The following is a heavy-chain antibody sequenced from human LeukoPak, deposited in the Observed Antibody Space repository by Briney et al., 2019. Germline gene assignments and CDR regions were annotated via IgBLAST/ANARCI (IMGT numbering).Heavy chain of an antibody. CDR2: ISFDGSNK. CDR1: GFTFSRYG. D-gene: IGHD1-26*01. Sequence: SLSLSCAASGFTFSRYGMHWVRQAPGKGLEWVAVISFDGSNKYYAVSAKGRFTISRDNSKNTLYLQMNSLRAEDTAVYYCAKDLGMEWELPPGGFDYWGQGTLVTVSS. V-gene: IGHV3-30*18. J-gene: IGHJ4*02. CDR3: AKDLGMEWELPPGGFDY.